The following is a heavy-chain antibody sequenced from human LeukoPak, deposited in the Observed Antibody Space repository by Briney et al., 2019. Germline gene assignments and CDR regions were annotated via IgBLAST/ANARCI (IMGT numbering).Heavy chain of an antibody. D-gene: IGHD2-15*01. CDR3: VRECFDGNCYDAFDI. V-gene: IGHV3-48*03. CDR2: ISSSGTTT. Sequence: GGSLRLSCAASGFILSSYEVNWVRQAPGTGLEWVSYISSSGTTTLYADSVKGRFSFSRDNAENSLYLHMNSLREEDTAVHYCVRECFDGNCYDAFDIWGQGTMVTVSS. CDR1: GFILSSYE. J-gene: IGHJ3*02.